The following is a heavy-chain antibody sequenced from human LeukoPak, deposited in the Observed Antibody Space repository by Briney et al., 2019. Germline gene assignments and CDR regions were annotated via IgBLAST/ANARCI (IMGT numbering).Heavy chain of an antibody. V-gene: IGHV4-38-2*01. CDR1: GYSISSGYY. D-gene: IGHD2-15*01. Sequence: PSETLSLTCAVSGYSISSGYYWGWIRQPPGKGLEWIGSIYHSGSTYYNPSLKSRVTISVDTSKDQFSLKLSSVTAADTAVYYCASCCSGGSCYDYHAFDIWGQGTMVTVSS. CDR3: ASCCSGGSCYDYHAFDI. J-gene: IGHJ3*02. CDR2: IYHSGST.